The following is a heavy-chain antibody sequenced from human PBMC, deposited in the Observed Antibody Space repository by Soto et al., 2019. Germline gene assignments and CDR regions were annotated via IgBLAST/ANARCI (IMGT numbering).Heavy chain of an antibody. CDR2: INHSGST. Sequence: PSETLSLTCAVYGGSFSGYYWSWIRQPPGKGLEWIGEINHSGSTNYNPSLKSRVTISVDTSKNQFSLKLSSVTAADTAVYYCARGSRGAVSGSYRIDYWGQGTLVTVSS. V-gene: IGHV4-34*01. CDR1: GGSFSGYY. D-gene: IGHD1-26*01. CDR3: ARGSRGAVSGSYRIDY. J-gene: IGHJ4*02.